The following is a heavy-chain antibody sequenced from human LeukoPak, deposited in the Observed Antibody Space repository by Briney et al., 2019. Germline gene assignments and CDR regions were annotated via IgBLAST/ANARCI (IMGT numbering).Heavy chain of an antibody. CDR2: IYTSASP. Sequence: KSLECIRPIYTSASPNYNPSLKSPVTMSVHTSNNQFSLKLRSVPAADTAVYYCATYDNVYWGQGTLVTVSS. V-gene: IGHV4-4*07. J-gene: IGHJ4*02. D-gene: IGHD3-22*01. CDR3: ATYDNVY.